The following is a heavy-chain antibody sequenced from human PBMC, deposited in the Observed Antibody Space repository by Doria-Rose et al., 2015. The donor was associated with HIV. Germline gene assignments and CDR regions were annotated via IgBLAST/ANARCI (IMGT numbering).Heavy chain of an antibody. CDR3: ARIKSSRWYHKYYFDF. V-gene: IGHV2-26*01. D-gene: IGHD6-13*01. CDR1: GVSLSSPGMG. J-gene: IGHJ4*02. Sequence: QITLKESGPVLVKPTETLTLTCTVSGVSLSSPGMGVSWIRQPPGKALEWLANIFSDDERSYKTPLKSRLTISRVHSKSQVVLTMTDMDPVDTATYYCARIKSSRWYHKYYFDFWGQGTLVIVS. CDR2: IFSDDER.